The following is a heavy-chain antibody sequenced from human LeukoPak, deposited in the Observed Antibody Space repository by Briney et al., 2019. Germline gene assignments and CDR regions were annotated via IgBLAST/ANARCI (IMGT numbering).Heavy chain of an antibody. CDR2: ISYDGSNK. D-gene: IGHD5-12*01. V-gene: IGHV3-30*18. CDR3: AKDRGYSGYPDY. Sequence: PGRSLRLSCAASGFTFSSYGMHWVRQAPGKGLEWVAVISYDGSNKYYADSVKGRFTISRDNSKNTLYLQMNSLRAEDTAVYYCAKDRGYSGYPDYWGQGTLVTVSS. J-gene: IGHJ4*02. CDR1: GFTFSSYG.